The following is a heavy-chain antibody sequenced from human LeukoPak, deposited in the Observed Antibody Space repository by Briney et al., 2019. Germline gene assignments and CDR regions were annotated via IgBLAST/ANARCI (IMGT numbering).Heavy chain of an antibody. V-gene: IGHV3-23*01. Sequence: GGSLRLSCAASGFTFSSYALSWVRQAPGKGLEWVSAIRGSGGSTYYADSVKGRFTISRDNSKNTLYLQMNSLRAEDTAVYYCAKKMGYCSGGSCYSDYSGQGTLVTVSS. CDR2: IRGSGGST. CDR1: GFTFSSYA. D-gene: IGHD2-15*01. J-gene: IGHJ4*02. CDR3: AKKMGYCSGGSCYSDY.